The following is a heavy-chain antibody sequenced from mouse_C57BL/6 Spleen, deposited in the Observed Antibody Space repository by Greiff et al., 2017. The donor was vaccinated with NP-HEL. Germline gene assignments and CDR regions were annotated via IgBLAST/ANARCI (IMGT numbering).Heavy chain of an antibody. V-gene: IGHV1-19*01. D-gene: IGHD2-4*01. CDR2: INPYNGGT. CDR1: GYTFTDYY. J-gene: IGHJ1*03. Sequence: VQLQQSGPVLVKPGASVKMSCKASGYTFTDYYMNWVKQSHGKSLEWIGVINPYNGGTSYNQKFKGKATLTVDKSSSTAYMELNSLTSEDSAVYYCARKSYDYDGSYWYFDVWGTGTTVTVSS. CDR3: ARKSYDYDGSYWYFDV.